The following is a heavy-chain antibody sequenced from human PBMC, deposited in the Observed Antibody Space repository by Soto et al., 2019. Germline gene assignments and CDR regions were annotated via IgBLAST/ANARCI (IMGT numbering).Heavy chain of an antibody. Sequence: QITLKESGPTLVKPTQTLTLTCTFSGFSLSTSGVGVGWIRQPPGKALECLAVIYWDDDKRYSPSLKSRLIITKDTSKNQVVLKMTNMDPVDTATYFCARRGALLTDYFTLDSWGQGTLVTVSS. V-gene: IGHV2-5*02. CDR3: ARRGALLTDYFTLDS. CDR1: GFSLSTSGVG. D-gene: IGHD3-9*01. CDR2: IYWDDDK. J-gene: IGHJ4*02.